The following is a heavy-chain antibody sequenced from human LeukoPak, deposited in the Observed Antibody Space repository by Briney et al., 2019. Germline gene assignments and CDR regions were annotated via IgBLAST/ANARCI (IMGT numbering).Heavy chain of an antibody. D-gene: IGHD3-10*01. V-gene: IGHV4-31*03. J-gene: IGHJ3*02. CDR3: ARDGRDYYGSGSSILSITKNAFDI. CDR1: GGSVSSGSYY. CDR2: IYYSGST. Sequence: SETLSLTCTVSGGSVSSGSYYWSWIRQHPGKGLEWIGYIYYSGSTYYNPSLKSRVTISVDTSKNQFSLKLSSVTAADTAVYYCARDGRDYYGSGSSILSITKNAFDIWGQGTMVTVSS.